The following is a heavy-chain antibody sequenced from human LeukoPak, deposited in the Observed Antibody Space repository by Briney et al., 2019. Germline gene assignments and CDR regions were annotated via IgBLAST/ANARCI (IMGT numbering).Heavy chain of an antibody. Sequence: GGSLRLSCAASGFTFSDYYMSWIRQAPGKGLEWVSAISGSGGSTYYAGSVEGRFTISRDNSMNTLYLQMNSLRAEDTAVYYCAKDLYYYGSGSSPTWGQGTLVTVSS. V-gene: IGHV3-23*01. D-gene: IGHD3-10*01. CDR2: ISGSGGST. J-gene: IGHJ4*02. CDR3: AKDLYYYGSGSSPT. CDR1: GFTFSDYY.